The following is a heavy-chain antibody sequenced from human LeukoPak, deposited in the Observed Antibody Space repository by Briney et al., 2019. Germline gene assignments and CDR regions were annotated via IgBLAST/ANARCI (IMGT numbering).Heavy chain of an antibody. CDR2: ISAYNGNT. V-gene: IGHV1-18*01. Sequence: ASVKVSCKASGYTXTSYGISWVRRAPGQGLEWMGWISAYNGNTNYAQKLQGRVTMTTDTSTSTAYMELRSLRSDDTAVYYCARQYFYDTSGYCDYWGQGALVTVSS. J-gene: IGHJ4*02. CDR1: GYTXTSYG. D-gene: IGHD3-22*01. CDR3: ARQYFYDTSGYCDY.